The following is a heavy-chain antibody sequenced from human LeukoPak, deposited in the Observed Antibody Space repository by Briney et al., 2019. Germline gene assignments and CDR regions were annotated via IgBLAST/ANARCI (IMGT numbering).Heavy chain of an antibody. CDR3: AKDPRELWFGEDY. J-gene: IGHJ4*02. V-gene: IGHV3-23*01. CDR1: GFTFSSYA. Sequence: GGSLRLSCAASGFTFSSYAMSWVRQAPGKGLEWVSAISGSGGNTYYADSVKGRFTISRDKSKNTLYLQMNSLRAEDTTVYYCAKDPRELWFGEDYWGQGTLVTVSS. CDR2: ISGSGGNT. D-gene: IGHD3-10*01.